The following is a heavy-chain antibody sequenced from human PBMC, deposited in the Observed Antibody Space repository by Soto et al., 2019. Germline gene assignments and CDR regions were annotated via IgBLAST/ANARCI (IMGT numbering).Heavy chain of an antibody. Sequence: GGSLRLSCAASGFTFSSYAMSWVRQAPGKGLEWVSAISGSGGSTYYADSVKGRFTISRDNSENTLYVQMNSLRAEETAVYYCAQDGYLDTYYFDYWGQGSLVTVSS. D-gene: IGHD3-9*01. J-gene: IGHJ4*02. V-gene: IGHV3-23*01. CDR2: ISGSGGST. CDR1: GFTFSSYA. CDR3: AQDGYLDTYYFDY.